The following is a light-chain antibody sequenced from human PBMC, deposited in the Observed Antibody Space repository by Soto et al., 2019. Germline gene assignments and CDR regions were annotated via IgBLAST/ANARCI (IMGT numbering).Light chain of an antibody. CDR3: QQYDSYWT. Sequence: DIQMTQSPSTLSASVGDRVTITCRASQSISSYLNWYQQKPGKAPKLLIYAASTLQSGVPSRFSGSGSGTEFTLTISSLQPDDFATYYCQQYDSYWTFGQGTKVDIK. J-gene: IGKJ1*01. CDR2: AAS. V-gene: IGKV1-5*01. CDR1: QSISSY.